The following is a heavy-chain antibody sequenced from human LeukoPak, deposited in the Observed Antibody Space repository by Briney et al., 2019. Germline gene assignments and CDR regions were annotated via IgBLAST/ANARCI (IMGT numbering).Heavy chain of an antibody. CDR2: ISSSSSTI. D-gene: IGHD3-22*01. Sequence: GGSLRLSCAASGFTFSSYSMNWVRQAPGKGLEWVSYISSSSSTIYYADSVKGRFTISRDNAKNSLYLQMNSLRAEDTAVYYCSRPYYYDSGDYWRQGTLVTVSP. J-gene: IGHJ4*02. CDR1: GFTFSSYS. CDR3: SRPYYYDSGDY. V-gene: IGHV3-48*04.